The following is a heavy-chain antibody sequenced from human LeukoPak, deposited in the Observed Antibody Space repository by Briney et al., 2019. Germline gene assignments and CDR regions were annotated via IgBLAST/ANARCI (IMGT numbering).Heavy chain of an antibody. CDR1: GYTLTELS. J-gene: IGHJ3*02. D-gene: IGHD3/OR15-3a*01. CDR3: ATCSRDCSAFDI. CDR2: FDPEDGET. Sequence: ASVKVSCKFSGYTLTELSMHWVRQAPGKGLEWMGGFDPEDGETIYAQKFQGRVTMTEDTSTDTAYMELSSLRSEDTAVYYCATCSRDCSAFDIWGQGTMVTVSS. V-gene: IGHV1-24*01.